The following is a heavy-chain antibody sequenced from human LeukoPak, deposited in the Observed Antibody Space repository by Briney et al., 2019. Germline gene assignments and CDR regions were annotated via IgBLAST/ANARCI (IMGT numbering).Heavy chain of an antibody. V-gene: IGHV3-11*04. D-gene: IGHD4-4*01. CDR1: GFTFSDYY. J-gene: IGHJ4*02. CDR2: ISGRGSTI. CDR3: ARDIFPYSQNFFDY. Sequence: GGSLRLSCAASGFTFSDYYMSWIRQAPGKGLEWVSYISGRGSTIFYADSVKGRFTISRDNAKNSLYLQMNSLRAEDTAVYYCARDIFPYSQNFFDYWGQGTLVTVSS.